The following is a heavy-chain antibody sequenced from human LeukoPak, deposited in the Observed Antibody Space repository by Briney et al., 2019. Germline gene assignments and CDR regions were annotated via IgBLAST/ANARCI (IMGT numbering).Heavy chain of an antibody. J-gene: IGHJ4*02. V-gene: IGHV1-18*01. CDR3: ARDFPQGPYYFDY. Sequence: GSSVKVSCKASGGTFSSYAISWVRQAPGQGLEWMGWISAYNGNTNYAQKLQGRVTMTTDTSTSTAYMELRSLRSDDTAVYYCARDFPQGPYYFDYWGQGTLVTVSS. CDR1: GGTFSSYA. CDR2: ISAYNGNT.